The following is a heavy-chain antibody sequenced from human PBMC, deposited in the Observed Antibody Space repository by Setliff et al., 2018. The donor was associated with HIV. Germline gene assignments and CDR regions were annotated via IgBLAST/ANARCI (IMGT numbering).Heavy chain of an antibody. V-gene: IGHV4-4*02. J-gene: IGHJ3*02. Sequence: TSETLSLTCIVSGGSISNYYWWTWVRQPPGKGLEWIGEIYHSGTTDYKPSLKSRVTMSLDQAKKQLSLRLSYVTAADTAVYYCARGRQIGIEGAGAFDIWGPGTVVTVSS. CDR1: GGSISNYYW. D-gene: IGHD1-26*01. CDR2: IYHSGTT. CDR3: ARGRQIGIEGAGAFDI.